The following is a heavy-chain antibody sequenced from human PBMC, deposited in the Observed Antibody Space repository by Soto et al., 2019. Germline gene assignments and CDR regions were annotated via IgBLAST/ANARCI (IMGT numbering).Heavy chain of an antibody. D-gene: IGHD6-13*01. CDR1: GFTFSSYA. CDR3: ARTPQSPSKGSSWLPFYY. CDR2: ISGSGGST. Sequence: EVQLLESGGGLVQPGGSLRLSCAASGFTFSSYAMRWVRQAPGKGLEWVSAISGSGGSTYYADSVKGRFTISRDNSKNTLYLQMNSLRAEDTAVYYCARTPQSPSKGSSWLPFYYWGQGTLVTVSS. V-gene: IGHV3-23*01. J-gene: IGHJ4*02.